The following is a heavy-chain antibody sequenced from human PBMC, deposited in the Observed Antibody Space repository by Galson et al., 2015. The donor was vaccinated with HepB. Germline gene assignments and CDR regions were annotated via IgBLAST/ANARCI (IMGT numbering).Heavy chain of an antibody. D-gene: IGHD2-15*01. CDR2: TRNKANSYTT. CDR3: ARAAYCSGGSCWGFDY. CDR1: GFTFSDYY. Sequence: SLRLSCAASGFTFSDYYMDWVRQAPGKGLEWVGRTRNKANSYTTEYAASVKGRFTISRDESHNSLYLQMNSLQTEDTAVYYCARAAYCSGGSCWGFDYWGQGTLVTVSS. J-gene: IGHJ4*02. V-gene: IGHV3-72*01.